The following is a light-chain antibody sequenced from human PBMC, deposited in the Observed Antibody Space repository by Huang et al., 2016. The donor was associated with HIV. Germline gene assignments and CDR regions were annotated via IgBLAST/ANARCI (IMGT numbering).Light chain of an antibody. V-gene: IGKV4-1*01. CDR1: QSVYASSTSKDY. CDR3: QQYYSLPQT. Sequence: DIIMSQSPESLTVSLGERATLNCRSSQSVYASSTSKDYMAWFQQKPGQPPKLLLFWASSREVGFPDRFSGSGSGTHFTLTIANLQPEDAAIYYCQQYYSLPQTFGQGTRV. CDR2: WAS. J-gene: IGKJ1*01.